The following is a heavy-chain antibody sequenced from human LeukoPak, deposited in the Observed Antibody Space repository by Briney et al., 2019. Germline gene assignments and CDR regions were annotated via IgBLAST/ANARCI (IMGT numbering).Heavy chain of an antibody. CDR2: IIPIFGTA. CDR3: ARSLYYYGSGSYY. V-gene: IGHV1-69*05. Sequence: SVKVSCKASGGTFSSYAISWVRQAPGQGLEWMGGIIPIFGTANYAQKFQGRVTITTDESTSTAYMELSSLRSEDTAVYYCARSLYYYGSGSYYLGQGTLVTVSS. CDR1: GGTFSSYA. J-gene: IGHJ4*02. D-gene: IGHD3-10*01.